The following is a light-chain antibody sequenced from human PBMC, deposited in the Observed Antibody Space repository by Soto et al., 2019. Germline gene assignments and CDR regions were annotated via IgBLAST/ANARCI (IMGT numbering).Light chain of an antibody. CDR1: QSINRY. CDR3: QHSSRYPLT. J-gene: IGKJ4*01. V-gene: IGKV1-39*01. CDR2: DAF. Sequence: DIQMTQSPSSLSASVGDRITITCRASQSINRYLNWYQQKVGEAPRLLIYDAFTLQTGVPSRFSGGGYGTDFTLTISSLQPEDFATYYCQHSSRYPLTFGGGTKVGIK.